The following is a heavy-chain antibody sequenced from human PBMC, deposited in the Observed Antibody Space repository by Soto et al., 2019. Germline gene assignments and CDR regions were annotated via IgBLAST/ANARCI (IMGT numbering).Heavy chain of an antibody. V-gene: IGHV3-23*01. J-gene: IGHJ6*02. CDR1: GFTFSTYA. CDR3: ASLTNYYGSGRKIRGYYYGMDV. D-gene: IGHD3-10*01. CDR2: ISNSGDGT. Sequence: GGSLRLSCAASGFTFSTYAMTWVRQAPGKGLGWVSLISNSGDGTYYADSVKGRFTISRDNSQRTLNLQMNSLRAEDTAVYYCASLTNYYGSGRKIRGYYYGMDVWGQGTTVTVSS.